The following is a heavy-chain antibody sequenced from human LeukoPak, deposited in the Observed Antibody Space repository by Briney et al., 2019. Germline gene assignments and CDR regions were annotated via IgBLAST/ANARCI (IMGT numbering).Heavy chain of an antibody. J-gene: IGHJ3*02. CDR1: GGSISSYY. Sequence: SETLSLTCTVAGGSISSYYWRWLRQPPGEGLEWSGYIYYSGSTNYNPSLKSRVTISVDTSKNQFSLKLSSVTAADTAVYYCGRAADSYDSSGYRMWAFDIWGQGTMVTVSS. V-gene: IGHV4-59*08. CDR2: IYYSGST. D-gene: IGHD3-22*01. CDR3: GRAADSYDSSGYRMWAFDI.